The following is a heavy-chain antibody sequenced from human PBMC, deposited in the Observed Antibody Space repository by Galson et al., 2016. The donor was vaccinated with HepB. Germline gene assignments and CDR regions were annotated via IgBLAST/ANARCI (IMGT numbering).Heavy chain of an antibody. J-gene: IGHJ6*02. CDR1: GFTFKSYW. CDR2: INQGGSDR. Sequence: SLRLSCAASGFTFKSYWMSWVRQAPGKGLEWLANINQGGSDRKYVDSVMGRFTISRDNAKNSLYLQMNSLTTEDTAVYFCARRLDTQGRIGGWAWGMDVWGQGTTVTVSS. D-gene: IGHD3-10*01. V-gene: IGHV3-7*01. CDR3: ARRLDTQGRIGGWAWGMDV.